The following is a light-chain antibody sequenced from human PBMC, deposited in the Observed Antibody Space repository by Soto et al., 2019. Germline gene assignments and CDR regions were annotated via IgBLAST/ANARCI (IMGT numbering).Light chain of an antibody. J-gene: IGKJ5*01. CDR1: GSVDIN. CDR2: GAS. V-gene: IGKV3-15*01. CDR3: EQYDNSPMT. Sequence: EIVLTQSPATLSVSPGERVTLSCRASGSVDINLACYQQKPGQAPGLLIYGASTRATDMPGTFSGRGSGTEFTLSISRLEPEDFAVYDCEQYDNSPMTIVQGTRLEI.